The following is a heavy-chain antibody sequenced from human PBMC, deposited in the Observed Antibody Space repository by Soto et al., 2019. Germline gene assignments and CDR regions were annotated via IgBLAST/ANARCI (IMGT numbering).Heavy chain of an antibody. CDR1: GFTFSSYA. Sequence: GGSLRLSCAASGFTFSSYAMHWVRQAPGKGLEWVAVISYDGSNKNHADSVKGRFTISRDDAKNSLYLQMNSLRAEDTAVYYCAKDIEPPGLFFDYWGQGTLVTVSS. CDR3: AKDIEPPGLFFDY. J-gene: IGHJ4*01. D-gene: IGHD6-13*01. CDR2: ISYDGSNK. V-gene: IGHV3-30-3*01.